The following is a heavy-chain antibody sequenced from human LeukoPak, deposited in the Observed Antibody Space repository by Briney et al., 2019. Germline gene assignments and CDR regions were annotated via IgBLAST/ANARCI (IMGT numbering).Heavy chain of an antibody. J-gene: IGHJ4*02. Sequence: GGSLRLSCAASGFTFSSYAMSWVRQAPGKGREWVSAISGSGGSTYYADSVKGRFTISRDNSKNTLYLQMNSLRAEDTAVYYCARRRDSGSLQHSDYWGQGTMVTVSS. CDR2: ISGSGGST. CDR3: ARRRDSGSLQHSDY. V-gene: IGHV3-23*01. D-gene: IGHD1-26*01. CDR1: GFTFSSYA.